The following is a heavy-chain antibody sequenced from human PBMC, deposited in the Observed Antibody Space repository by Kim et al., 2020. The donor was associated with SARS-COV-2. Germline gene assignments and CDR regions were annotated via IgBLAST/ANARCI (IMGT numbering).Heavy chain of an antibody. J-gene: IGHJ4*02. CDR1: GGSISSSSYY. CDR2: IYYSGST. D-gene: IGHD2-15*01. Sequence: SETLSLTCTVSGGSISSSSYYWGWIRQPPRRGLEWIGSIYYSGSTYYNASLKSRVTISVDTSKNKFSLKLSSVTAADTPVYYSARYKGCCSGGSCYGTFDYCGARALVTVSS. V-gene: IGHV4-39*01. CDR3: ARYKGCCSGGSCYGTFDY.